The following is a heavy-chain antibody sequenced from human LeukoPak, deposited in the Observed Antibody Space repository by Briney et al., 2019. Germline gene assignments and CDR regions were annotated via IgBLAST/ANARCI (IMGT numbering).Heavy chain of an antibody. CDR1: GGTFSSYA. V-gene: IGHV1-69*05. J-gene: IGHJ4*02. CDR3: ARDQGGVTGTPYYFDY. D-gene: IGHD1-20*01. CDR2: IIPIFGTA. Sequence: SVKVSCKASGGTFSSYAISWVRQAPGQRLEWMGGIIPIFGTANCAQKFQGRVTITTDESTSTAYMELSSLRSEDTAVYYCARDQGGVTGTPYYFDYWGQGTLVTVSS.